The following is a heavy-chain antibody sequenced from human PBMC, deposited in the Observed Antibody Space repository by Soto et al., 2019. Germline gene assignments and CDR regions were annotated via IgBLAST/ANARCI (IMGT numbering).Heavy chain of an antibody. D-gene: IGHD5-18*01. CDR1: GGSVSSGSYY. Sequence: SETLSLTCTVSGGSVSSGSYYWSWIRQPPGKGLEWIGYIYYSGSTNYNPSLKSRVTISVDTSKNQFSLKLSSVTAADTAVYYCARQGGAMASDAFDIWGQGTMVTVSS. CDR3: ARQGGAMASDAFDI. CDR2: IYYSGST. J-gene: IGHJ3*02. V-gene: IGHV4-61*01.